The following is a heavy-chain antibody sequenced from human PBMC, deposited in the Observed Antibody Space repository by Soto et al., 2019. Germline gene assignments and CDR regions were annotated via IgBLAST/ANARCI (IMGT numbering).Heavy chain of an antibody. CDR1: GFTFSSYG. CDR2: ISSSSSTI. Sequence: GGSLRLSCTASGFTFSSYGMNWVRQAPGKGLEWVSSISSSSSTIYYAVSVRGRFTISRDNAKNSLYLHMNSLRDEDTAVYYCAREISVAGGHFDYWGQGT. CDR3: AREISVAGGHFDY. V-gene: IGHV3-48*02. D-gene: IGHD6-19*01. J-gene: IGHJ4*02.